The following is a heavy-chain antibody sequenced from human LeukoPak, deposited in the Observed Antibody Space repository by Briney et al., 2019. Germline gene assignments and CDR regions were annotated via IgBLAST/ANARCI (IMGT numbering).Heavy chain of an antibody. CDR1: RFTFSDYY. V-gene: IGHV3-11*01. J-gene: IGHJ4*02. CDR3: ARDRLGDYDHSGYYDK. D-gene: IGHD3-22*01. Sequence: GGSLRLSCVASRFTFSDYYMSWIRQAPGKGLEWVSYICDSGRTIYYADSVKGRFTISRDNAKNSVYLQMNNLRAEDTAVYYCARDRLGDYDHSGYYDKWGQGTLVTVSS. CDR2: ICDSGRTI.